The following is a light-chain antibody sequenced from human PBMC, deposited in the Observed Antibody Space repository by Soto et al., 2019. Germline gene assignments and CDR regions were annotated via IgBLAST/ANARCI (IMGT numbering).Light chain of an antibody. V-gene: IGLV2-23*01. CDR3: CSDAGGNNWV. CDR1: DNDVGFYHL. J-gene: IGLJ3*02. CDR2: DDI. Sequence: QSALTQPASVSGSPGQSITISCTGSDNDVGFYHLVSWYQQHPGKAPKLIVYDDIKRPSGASGRFSGSKSATTASLTVSGLPAEDDAHYYCCSDAGGNNWVFGGGTKLTVL.